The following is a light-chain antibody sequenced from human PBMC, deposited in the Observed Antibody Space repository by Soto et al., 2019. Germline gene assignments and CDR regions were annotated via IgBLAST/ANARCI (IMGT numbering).Light chain of an antibody. CDR2: NNN. CDR1: TSNIGSNF. CDR3: AAWDDSLSAPYV. J-gene: IGLJ1*01. V-gene: IGLV1-47*02. Sequence: QSVLTQPPSASGTPGQRVTISCSGSTSNIGSNFVYWYQQLPGTAPKLLIYNNNQRPSGVPDRFSGSKSGTSASLAISGLRSEDEADYYCAAWDDSLSAPYVFGSGTKLTVL.